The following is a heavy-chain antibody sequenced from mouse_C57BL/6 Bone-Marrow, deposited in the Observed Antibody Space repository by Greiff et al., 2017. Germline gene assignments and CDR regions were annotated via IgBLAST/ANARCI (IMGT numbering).Heavy chain of an antibody. CDR1: GYTFTSYW. V-gene: IGHV1-7*01. CDR3: ARGKLLRSYFDY. D-gene: IGHD1-1*01. CDR2: INPSSGYT. J-gene: IGHJ2*01. Sequence: QVQLQQPGAELVRPGSSVKLSCKASGYTFTSYWMHWVKQRPGQGLEWIGYINPSSGYTKYNQKFKDKATLTADKSSSTAYMQLSSLTYEDSAVYYCARGKLLRSYFDYWGQGTTLTVSS.